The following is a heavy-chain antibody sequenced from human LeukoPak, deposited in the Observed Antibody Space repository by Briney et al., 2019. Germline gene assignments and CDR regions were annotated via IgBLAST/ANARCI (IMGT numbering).Heavy chain of an antibody. D-gene: IGHD3-9*01. CDR2: IYYSGST. V-gene: IGHV4-59*01. CDR3: ARGGREYFADY. J-gene: IGHJ4*02. Sequence: NPSETLSLTCTVSGGSISSYYWSWIRQPPGKGLEWIGYIYYSGSTNYNPSLKSRVTISVDTSKSQFSLKLSSVTAADTAVYYCARGGREYFADYWGQGTLVTVSS. CDR1: GGSISSYY.